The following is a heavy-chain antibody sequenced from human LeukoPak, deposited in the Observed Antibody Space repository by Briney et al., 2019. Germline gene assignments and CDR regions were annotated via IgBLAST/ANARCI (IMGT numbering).Heavy chain of an antibody. Sequence: SETLSLTCTVSGVSISSGNFYWSWLRQSAGKGLEWIGHVYSTGNTKYNPSLKSRVTISADTSKNQISLRLRSVTAADTAMFYCARDGDAVSAAIAGAFDLWGRGTMVTVSS. D-gene: IGHD2-2*01. V-gene: IGHV4-61*09. CDR3: ARDGDAVSAAIAGAFDL. J-gene: IGHJ3*01. CDR1: GVSISSGNFY. CDR2: VYSTGNT.